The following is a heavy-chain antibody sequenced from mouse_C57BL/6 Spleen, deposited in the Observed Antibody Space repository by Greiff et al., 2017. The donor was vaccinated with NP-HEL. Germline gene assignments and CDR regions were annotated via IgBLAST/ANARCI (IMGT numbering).Heavy chain of an antibody. Sequence: QVQLQQPGAELVRPGSSVKLSCKASGYTFTSYWMHWVKQRPIQGLEWIGNIYPSDSETHYNQKFKDKATLTVDKSSSTAYMQLSSLTSEDSAVYYCARWDYYGSSYDFDVWGTGTTVTVSS. J-gene: IGHJ1*03. CDR3: ARWDYYGSSYDFDV. V-gene: IGHV1-52*01. D-gene: IGHD1-1*01. CDR1: GYTFTSYW. CDR2: IYPSDSET.